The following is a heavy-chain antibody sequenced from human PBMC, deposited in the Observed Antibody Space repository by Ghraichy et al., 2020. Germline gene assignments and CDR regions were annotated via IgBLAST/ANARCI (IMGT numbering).Heavy chain of an antibody. CDR3: ASVVGSSWFEGFFEFGMDV. Sequence: LSLTCEASGFTFSNYDMNWFRQAPGKGLEWVAVISYDGRNDYFADSVKGRFFISRDNSKNTWFLQMNNLRVEDTAVYYCASVVGSSWFEGFFEFGMDVWGQGTTVAVSS. D-gene: IGHD6-13*01. CDR1: GFTFSNYD. J-gene: IGHJ6*02. CDR2: ISYDGRND. V-gene: IGHV3-30*03.